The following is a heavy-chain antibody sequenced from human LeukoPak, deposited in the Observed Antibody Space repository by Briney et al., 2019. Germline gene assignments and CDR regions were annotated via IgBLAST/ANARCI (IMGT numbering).Heavy chain of an antibody. CDR1: GFTFGDYA. V-gene: IGHV3-23*01. CDR2: ISGSGRKT. D-gene: IGHD3-3*01. CDR3: ARERESSGYFDS. Sequence: GGSLRLSCVASGFTFGDYAMSWVRQAPGKGLEWVAAISGSGRKTYYKEPVKGRFTISRDNPKRMLFLQMDSLRADDTAVYYCARERESSGYFDSWGQGILVTVS. J-gene: IGHJ5*01.